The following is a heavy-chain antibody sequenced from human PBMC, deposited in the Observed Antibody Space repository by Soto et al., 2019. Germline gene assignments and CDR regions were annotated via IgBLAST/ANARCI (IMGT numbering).Heavy chain of an antibody. D-gene: IGHD3-10*01. CDR1: GFTFSSYA. CDR3: AKGYYYGSGSYYHGNYYYGMDV. J-gene: IGHJ6*02. Sequence: EVQLLESGGGLVQPGGSLRLSCAASGFTFSSYAMSWVRQAPGKGLEWVSAISGSGGSTYYADSVKGRFTISRDKSKNTLYQQMNSLRAEDTAVYYCAKGYYYGSGSYYHGNYYYGMDVWGQGTTVTVSS. V-gene: IGHV3-23*01. CDR2: ISGSGGST.